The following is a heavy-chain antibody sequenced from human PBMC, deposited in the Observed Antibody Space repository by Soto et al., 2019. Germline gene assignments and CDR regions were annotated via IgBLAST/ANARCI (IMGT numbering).Heavy chain of an antibody. V-gene: IGHV4-39*02. J-gene: IGHJ4*02. CDR2: IYYSGST. Sequence: SETLSLTCTVSGGSISSSSYYWGWIRQPPRKGLEWIGSIYYSGSTYYNPSLTSRVTISVDTSKNQFSPKLSSVTASDTAGQYCARDFEDTAMVTTDYWGQGPLVKVSS. D-gene: IGHD5-18*01. CDR1: GGSISSSSYY. CDR3: ARDFEDTAMVTTDY.